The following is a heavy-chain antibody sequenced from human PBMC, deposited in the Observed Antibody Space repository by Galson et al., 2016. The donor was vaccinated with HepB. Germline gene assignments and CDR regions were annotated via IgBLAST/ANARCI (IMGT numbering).Heavy chain of an antibody. CDR3: VLGGPATLTSPYSSYKDV. CDR2: ITWDGEKT. CDR1: GFIFDDYT. J-gene: IGHJ6*03. V-gene: IGHV3-43*01. Sequence: SLRLSCAASGFIFDDYTMHWVRQAPGKGLEWVSVITWDGEKTNYADSVKGRFTISRDNTKNSLYLQMNSLRSEDTALYYCVLGGPATLTSPYSSYKDVWGKGTTVTVSS. D-gene: IGHD5-12*01.